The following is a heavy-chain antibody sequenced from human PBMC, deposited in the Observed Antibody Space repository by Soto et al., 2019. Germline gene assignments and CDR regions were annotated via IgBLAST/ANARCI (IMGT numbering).Heavy chain of an antibody. CDR2: ISAYSGNT. V-gene: IGHV1-18*01. CDR3: ARGVYTIVGVVSYFDY. Sequence: QVQLVQSGAEVTKPGASVKVSCKASGYTFTSYGISWVRQAPGQGLVWRGMISAYSGNTKYAQKPQRRVTSTTDTSTSTAYMELRSLRSDDTALYYCARGVYTIVGVVSYFDYWGQGSLVTVSS. CDR1: GYTFTSYG. J-gene: IGHJ4*02. D-gene: IGHD3-3*01.